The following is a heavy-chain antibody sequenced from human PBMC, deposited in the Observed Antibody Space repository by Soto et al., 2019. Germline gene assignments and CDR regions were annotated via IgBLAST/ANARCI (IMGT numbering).Heavy chain of an antibody. Sequence: PGGSLRLSCAASGFTFSSYAMSWVLQAPWKGLEWVSAISGSGGSTYYADSVKGRFTISRDNSKNTLYLQMNSLRAEDTAVYYCAKRRGNDYGDYGQRWGLLYYCYYMDVWGKGTTVTVSS. CDR2: ISGSGGST. J-gene: IGHJ6*03. CDR1: GFTFSSYA. V-gene: IGHV3-23*01. D-gene: IGHD4-17*01. CDR3: AKRRGNDYGDYGQRWGLLYYCYYMDV.